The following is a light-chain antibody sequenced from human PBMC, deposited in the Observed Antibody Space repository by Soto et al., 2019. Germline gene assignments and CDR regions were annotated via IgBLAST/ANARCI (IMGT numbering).Light chain of an antibody. CDR2: GNT. J-gene: IGLJ3*02. Sequence: QSVLAQPPSVSGAPGQRVTISCTGSSSNIGAGYDVHWYHHLPGTAPKLLIYGNTNRPSGISDRFSASKSGSSASLAIAGLQAEEEADYYCHSYDSSLRAGVFGGGTKLTVL. V-gene: IGLV1-40*01. CDR3: HSYDSSLRAGV. CDR1: SSNIGAGYD.